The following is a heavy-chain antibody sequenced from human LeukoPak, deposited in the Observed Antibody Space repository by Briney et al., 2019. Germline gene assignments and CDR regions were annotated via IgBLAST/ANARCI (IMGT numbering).Heavy chain of an antibody. D-gene: IGHD2-2*01. V-gene: IGHV1-46*01. CDR3: ARDCSSTSCQGPVLDF. CDR2: IHPSGGNS. Sequence: ASVKISCKASGYTFTSHYVHWVRQAPGQGLEWMGIIHPSGGNSRNTQSFQGRVTMTRDTSTSTVYLELSSLRSEDTAVYYCARDCSSTSCQGPVLDFWGQGTLVTVSS. CDR1: GYTFTSHY. J-gene: IGHJ4*02.